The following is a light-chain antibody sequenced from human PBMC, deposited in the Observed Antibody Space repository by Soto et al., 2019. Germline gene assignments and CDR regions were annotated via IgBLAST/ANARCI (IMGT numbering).Light chain of an antibody. J-gene: IGLJ1*01. Sequence: QSVLTQPASVSGSPGQSITISCTRTSSDIGGYNYVSWYQQHPGKAPKLMIYEVSNRPSGVSDRFSGSKSGNTASLTISGLQAEDDADYYCSSYTSNFRRVFGTGTKVTVL. V-gene: IGLV2-14*01. CDR3: SSYTSNFRRV. CDR2: EVS. CDR1: SSDIGGYNY.